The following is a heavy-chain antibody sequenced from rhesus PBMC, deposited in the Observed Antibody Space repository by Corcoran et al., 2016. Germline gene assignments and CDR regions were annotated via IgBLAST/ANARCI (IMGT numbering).Heavy chain of an antibody. D-gene: IGHD2-15*01. J-gene: IGHJ4*01. CDR2: INGDGGNA. Sequence: QVQLQESGPGLVKPSETLSLTCAVSGASISNYWWSWIRQSPGKGLEWIAEINGDGGNAYHHPSLRSRVTISRDASKKPFSLKLTSVTAADTAVYYCARDCSSYLNDYWGQGVLVTVSS. CDR3: ARDCSSYLNDY. CDR1: GASISNYW. V-gene: IGHV4-80*01.